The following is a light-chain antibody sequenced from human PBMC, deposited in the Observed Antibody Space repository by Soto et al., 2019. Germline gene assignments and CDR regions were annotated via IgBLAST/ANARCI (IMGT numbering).Light chain of an antibody. V-gene: IGKV1-9*01. CDR2: AAS. J-gene: IGKJ1*01. CDR3: QQLNSYPVT. CDR1: QGISSY. Sequence: DLQLTQSPSFLSASVGDRVTITCRASQGISSYLAWYQQKPGKAPKLLIYAASTLQSGVPSRFSGSGSGTGFTLTISSLQPEDFATYYCQQLNSYPVTFGQGTKVEIK.